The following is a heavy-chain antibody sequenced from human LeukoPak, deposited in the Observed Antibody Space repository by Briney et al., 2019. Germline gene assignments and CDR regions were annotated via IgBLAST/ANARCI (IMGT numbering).Heavy chain of an antibody. Sequence: GGSLRLSCATSGFTFSTYWMSWVRQAPGKGLEWVANIKQDGSETYYADSVKGRFTIFRDNAKNSLYLQMDSLKVEDTAVYYCANGDGFDYWGQGTLVIVSS. CDR3: ANGDGFDY. CDR1: GFTFSTYW. J-gene: IGHJ4*02. CDR2: IKQDGSET. V-gene: IGHV3-7*01. D-gene: IGHD5-24*01.